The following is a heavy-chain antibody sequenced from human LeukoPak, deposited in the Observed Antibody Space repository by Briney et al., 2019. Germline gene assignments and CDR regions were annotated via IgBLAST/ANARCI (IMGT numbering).Heavy chain of an antibody. J-gene: IGHJ5*02. D-gene: IGHD6-19*01. CDR3: ARDFVAGTKGFKLWFDP. CDR2: IYYSGST. Sequence: SETLSLTCAVYGGSFSGYYWGWIRQPPGKGLEWIGSIYYSGSTYYNPSLKSRVTISVDTSKNQFSLKLSSVTAAGTAVYYCARDFVAGTKGFKLWFDPWGQGTLVTVSS. V-gene: IGHV4-34*01. CDR1: GGSFSGYY.